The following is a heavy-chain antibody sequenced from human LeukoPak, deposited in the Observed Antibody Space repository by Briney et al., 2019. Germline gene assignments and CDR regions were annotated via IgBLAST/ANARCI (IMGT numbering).Heavy chain of an antibody. J-gene: IGHJ4*02. CDR2: IYTSGST. V-gene: IGHV4-61*02. CDR3: ARGHYYDSSGYLMYYFDY. D-gene: IGHD3-22*01. CDR1: GGSISSGSYY. Sequence: SETLSLTCTVSGGSISSGSYYWSWIRQPAGKGLEWIGRIYTSGSTNYNPSLKSRVTISVDTSKNQFSLKLSSVTAADTAVYYCARGHYYDSSGYLMYYFDYWGQGTLVTVSS.